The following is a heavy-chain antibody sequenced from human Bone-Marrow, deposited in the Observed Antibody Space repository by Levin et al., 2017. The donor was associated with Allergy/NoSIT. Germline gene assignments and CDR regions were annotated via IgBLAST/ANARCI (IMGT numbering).Heavy chain of an antibody. Sequence: SETLSLICTVSGGSISSSSYYWGWIRQPPGKGLEWIGSIYYSGSAYYNPSLRSRATIYVDKSKNQFSLRLSSVTAADTAVYFCARQSYGDYYFRGYYFDYWGQGTLVTVSS. CDR1: GGSISSSSYY. CDR2: IYYSGSA. V-gene: IGHV4-39*01. CDR3: ARQSYGDYYFRGYYFDY. D-gene: IGHD4-17*01. J-gene: IGHJ4*02.